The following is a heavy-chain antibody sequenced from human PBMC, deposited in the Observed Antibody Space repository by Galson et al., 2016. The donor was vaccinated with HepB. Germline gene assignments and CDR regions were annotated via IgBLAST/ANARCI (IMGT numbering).Heavy chain of an antibody. V-gene: IGHV2-5*02. D-gene: IGHD1-26*01. CDR1: GFSLSPSEVA. CDR3: AHSLSTVGGFDP. J-gene: IGHJ5*02. Sequence: PAPVKPTQTLTLTCTFSGFSLSPSEVAVGWIRQPPGKALEWLALIYWDDDKRYNASLKSRLTVNKDTSKNQVVLKMTNMDPVDTGTYYCAHSLSTVGGFDPWGQGTLVTVSS. CDR2: IYWDDDK.